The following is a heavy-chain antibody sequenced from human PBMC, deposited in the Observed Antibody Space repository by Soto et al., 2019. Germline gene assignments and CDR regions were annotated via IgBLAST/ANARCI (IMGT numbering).Heavy chain of an antibody. Sequence: EVQLVESGGGLVQPGGSLKLSCAASGFTFSDSTLHWIRQASGKGLEWLGRIRSKTDNYETAYAASVNGRFTISRDDSKNTAYLEMNSLKTEDTAVYYCTRHFDGDVRIDDWGQGTLVTVSS. CDR3: TRHFDGDVRIDD. CDR1: GFTFSDST. CDR2: IRSKTDNYET. V-gene: IGHV3-73*01. D-gene: IGHD4-17*01. J-gene: IGHJ4*02.